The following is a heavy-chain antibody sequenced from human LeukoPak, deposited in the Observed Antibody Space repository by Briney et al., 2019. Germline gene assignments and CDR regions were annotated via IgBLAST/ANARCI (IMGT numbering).Heavy chain of an antibody. CDR3: ARVGAYYDFWSGYYSYYFDY. V-gene: IGHV4-39*07. CDR2: IYYSGST. Sequence: PSETLSLTCTVSGGSISSSSYYWGWIRQPPGKGLEWIGSIYYSGSTYYNPSLKSRVTISVDTSKNQFSLKLSSVTAADTAVYYCARVGAYYDFWSGYYSYYFDYWGQGTLVTVSS. CDR1: GGSISSSSYY. J-gene: IGHJ4*02. D-gene: IGHD3-3*01.